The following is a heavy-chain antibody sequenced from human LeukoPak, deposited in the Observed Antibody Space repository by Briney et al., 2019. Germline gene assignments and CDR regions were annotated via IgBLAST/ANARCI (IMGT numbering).Heavy chain of an antibody. CDR1: GFTFSSYA. D-gene: IGHD3-9*01. J-gene: IGHJ3*02. CDR2: ISYDGSNK. V-gene: IGHV3-30*04. CDR3: AREFDSDAFDI. Sequence: TGGSLRLSCAASGFTFSSYAMHWVRQAPGKGLEWVAVISYDGSNKYYADSVKGRFTISRDNSKNTLYLQMNSLRAEDTAVYYCAREFDSDAFDIWGQGTMVTVSS.